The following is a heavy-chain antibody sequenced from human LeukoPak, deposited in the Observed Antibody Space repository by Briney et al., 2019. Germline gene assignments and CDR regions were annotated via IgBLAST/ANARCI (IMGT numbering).Heavy chain of an antibody. Sequence: PSETLSLSCIVSGGSISSTTYYWAWVRQPPGKGLEWIGSIYKTGTTNYSPSLRSRVTISLDTSKNQFSLNLTSVTAADTALYYCARPISPRPPRAFDIWGHGTMVTVSS. D-gene: IGHD2-2*02. CDR2: IYKTGTT. V-gene: IGHV4-39*07. J-gene: IGHJ3*02. CDR3: ARPISPRPPRAFDI. CDR1: GGSISSTTYY.